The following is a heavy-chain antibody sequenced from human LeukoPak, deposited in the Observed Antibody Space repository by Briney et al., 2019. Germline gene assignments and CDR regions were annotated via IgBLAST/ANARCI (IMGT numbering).Heavy chain of an antibody. CDR3: ASATHIAVRPFDY. CDR2: ISYDGSNK. V-gene: IGHV3-30*04. Sequence: PGGSLRLSCAASGFTFSSYAMHWVRQAPGKGLEWVAVISYDGSNKYYADSVKGRFTISRDNSKNTLYLQMNSLRAEDTAVYYCASATHIAVRPFDYWGQGTLVTVSS. CDR1: GFTFSSYA. D-gene: IGHD6-19*01. J-gene: IGHJ4*02.